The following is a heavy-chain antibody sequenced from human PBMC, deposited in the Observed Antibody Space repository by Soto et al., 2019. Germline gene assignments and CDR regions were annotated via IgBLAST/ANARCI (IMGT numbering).Heavy chain of an antibody. CDR2: INHSGST. D-gene: IGHD6-19*01. V-gene: IGHV4-34*01. CDR1: GGSFSGYY. CDR3: AAVAAYYYYYGMDV. J-gene: IGHJ6*02. Sequence: SETLSLTCAVYGGSFSGYYWSWIRQPPGKGLEWIGEINHSGSTNYNPSLKSRVTISVDTSKNQFSLKLSSVTAADTAVYYCAAVAAYYYYYGMDVWGQGTTVTVS.